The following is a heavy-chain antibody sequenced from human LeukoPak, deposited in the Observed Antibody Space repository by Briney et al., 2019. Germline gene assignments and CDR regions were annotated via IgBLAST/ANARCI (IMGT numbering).Heavy chain of an antibody. CDR2: IYHSGST. J-gene: IGHJ4*02. CDR1: GGSISSGGYS. Sequence: SETLSLTCAVSGGSISSGGYSWSWIRQPPGKGLEWIGYIYHSGSTYYNPSLKSRVTISVDRSKNQFSLKLSSVTAADTAVYYCASSSYYYDSSGPMGFDYWGQGTLVTVSS. V-gene: IGHV4-30-2*01. CDR3: ASSSYYYDSSGPMGFDY. D-gene: IGHD3-22*01.